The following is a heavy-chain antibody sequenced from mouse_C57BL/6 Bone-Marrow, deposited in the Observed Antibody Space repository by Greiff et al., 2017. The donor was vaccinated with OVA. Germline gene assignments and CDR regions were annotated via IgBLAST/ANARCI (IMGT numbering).Heavy chain of an antibody. Sequence: EVQLQQSGPELVKPGASVKISCKASGYSFTGYYMRWVKQSHGNILDWIGYIYPYNGVSSYNQKFKGKATLTVDKSSSTAYMDLRSLTSEYSAVYYCARVISTVVAPNYALDYWGQGTSVTVSS. CDR3: ARVISTVVAPNYALDY. V-gene: IGHV1-31*01. CDR1: GYSFTGYY. D-gene: IGHD1-1*01. J-gene: IGHJ4*01. CDR2: IYPYNGVS.